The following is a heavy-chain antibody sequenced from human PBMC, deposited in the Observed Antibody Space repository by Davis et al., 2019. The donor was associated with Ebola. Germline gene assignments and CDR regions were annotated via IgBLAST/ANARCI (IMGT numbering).Heavy chain of an antibody. Sequence: GESLKISCAASGFTFSSYWMSWVRQVPGKGLEWVSGISDGGSGTSYADSVKGRFTISRDNSKNTLYLQMNSLRAEDTAVYYCRWGWWELLPPNDYWGQGTLVTVSS. D-gene: IGHD1-26*01. CDR3: RWGWWELLPPNDY. V-gene: IGHV3-23*01. CDR2: ISDGGSGT. J-gene: IGHJ4*02. CDR1: GFTFSSYW.